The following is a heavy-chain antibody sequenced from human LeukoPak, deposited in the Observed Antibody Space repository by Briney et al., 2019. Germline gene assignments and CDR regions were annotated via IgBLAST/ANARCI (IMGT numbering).Heavy chain of an antibody. J-gene: IGHJ4*02. D-gene: IGHD3-10*01. CDR3: ASEHFGVDY. Sequence: PGGSLRLSCAASGFTFNSYYMNWVRQAPGKGLVWVSRINRDGSDTIYADSVKGRFTISRDNAKNTLFLQKNSLRAEDTAVYYFASEHFGVDYWGQGTLVTVSS. CDR1: GFTFNSYY. CDR2: INRDGSDT. V-gene: IGHV3-74*01.